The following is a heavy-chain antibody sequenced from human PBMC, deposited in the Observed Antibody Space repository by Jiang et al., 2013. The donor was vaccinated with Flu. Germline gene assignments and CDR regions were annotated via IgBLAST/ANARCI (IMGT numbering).Heavy chain of an antibody. CDR2: TYYRSKWYN. D-gene: IGHD5-18*01. Sequence: QTLSLTCAISGDSVSSNSAAWNWIRQSPSRGLEWLGRTYYRSKWYNDYAVSVKSRITINPDTSKNQFSLQLNSVTPEDTAVYYCARAPWIQLWFGDYYYYGMDVWGQGTTVTVSS. V-gene: IGHV6-1*01. CDR1: GDSVSSNSAA. CDR3: ARAPWIQLWFGDYYYYGMDV. J-gene: IGHJ6*02.